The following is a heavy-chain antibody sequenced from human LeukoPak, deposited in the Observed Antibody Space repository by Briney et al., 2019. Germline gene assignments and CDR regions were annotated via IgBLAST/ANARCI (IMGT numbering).Heavy chain of an antibody. CDR2: IYDSGST. CDR1: GGSIRSSYYY. J-gene: IGHJ4*02. CDR3: VRLVGGDIDY. Sequence: SETLSLTCTVSGGSIRSSYYYWGWIRQPPGKGLEWIGSIYDSGSTYYNPSLKSRVTISVDTSKNQFSLKLNSVTAADTAVYFCVRLVGGDIDYWGQGTLVTVSS. V-gene: IGHV4-39*01. D-gene: IGHD5-12*01.